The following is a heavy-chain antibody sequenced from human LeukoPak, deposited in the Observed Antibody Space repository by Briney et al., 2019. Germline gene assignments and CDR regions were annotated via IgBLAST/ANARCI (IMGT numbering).Heavy chain of an antibody. CDR2: IKQDGSKK. Sequence: GGSLRLSCVASGFPFSSYWMTWVRQAPGKGLEWVANIKQDGSKKSYVDSVKGRFTISRDNAKNSLYLQMNSLRAEDTAVYYCARDGFGTGSNWGQGTLVTVSS. V-gene: IGHV3-7*03. D-gene: IGHD3-16*01. CDR1: GFPFSSYW. J-gene: IGHJ4*02. CDR3: ARDGFGTGSN.